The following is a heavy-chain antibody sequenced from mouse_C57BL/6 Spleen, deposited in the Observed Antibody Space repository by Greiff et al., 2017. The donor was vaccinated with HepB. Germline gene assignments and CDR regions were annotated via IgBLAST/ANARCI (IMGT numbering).Heavy chain of an antibody. Sequence: VQLQQPGAELVMPGASVKLSCKASGYTFTSYWMHWVKQRPGQGLEWIGEIDPSDSYTNYNQKFKGKSTLTVDKSSSTAYMQLSSLTSEDSAVYYCVIYYGNYVPYFDVWGTGTTVTVSS. J-gene: IGHJ1*03. CDR2: IDPSDSYT. D-gene: IGHD2-1*01. V-gene: IGHV1-69*01. CDR3: VIYYGNYVPYFDV. CDR1: GYTFTSYW.